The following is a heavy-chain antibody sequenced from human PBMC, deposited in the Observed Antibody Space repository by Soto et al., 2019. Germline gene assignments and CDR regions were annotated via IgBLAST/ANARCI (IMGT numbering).Heavy chain of an antibody. V-gene: IGHV3-23*01. CDR1: GFTFSGYA. D-gene: IGHD1-26*01. CDR2: VSGTGDNA. Sequence: EVQLLESGGGLVQPGGSLRLSCAASGFTFSGYAMAWVRQAPGEGLEWVSAVSGTGDNAHYAASVKGRFAISRDNSKNTLSLQMSSLRAEDTAVYYCAKCYYFSGGDFDIWGQGTMVSVSS. J-gene: IGHJ3*02. CDR3: AKCYYFSGGDFDI.